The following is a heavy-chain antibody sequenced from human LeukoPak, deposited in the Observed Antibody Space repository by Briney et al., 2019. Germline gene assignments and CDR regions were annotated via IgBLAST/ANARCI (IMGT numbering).Heavy chain of an antibody. Sequence: GGSLRLSCVVSGFTFSDYYMSWIRQAPGKGLEWVSYISSSGSTIYYADSVKGRLTISRDNAKNSLYLQMNSLRAEDTALYHCARDYRGYSYGIYYYYYMDVWGKGTTVTISS. V-gene: IGHV3-11*01. J-gene: IGHJ6*03. CDR2: ISSSGSTI. CDR3: ARDYRGYSYGIYYYYYMDV. CDR1: GFTFSDYY. D-gene: IGHD5-18*01.